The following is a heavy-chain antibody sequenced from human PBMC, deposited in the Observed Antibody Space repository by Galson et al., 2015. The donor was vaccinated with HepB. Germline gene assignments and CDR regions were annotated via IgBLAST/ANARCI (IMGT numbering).Heavy chain of an antibody. Sequence: SLRLSCAASGFTFSSYAMSWVRQAPGKGLEWVSAISGSGGSTYYADSVKGRFTISRDNSKNTLYLQMNSLRAEDTAVYYCARVVTTYPHYYYGMDVGGQGTTVTVSS. J-gene: IGHJ6*02. V-gene: IGHV3-23*01. CDR3: ARVVTTYPHYYYGMDV. CDR2: ISGSGGST. D-gene: IGHD2-21*02. CDR1: GFTFSSYA.